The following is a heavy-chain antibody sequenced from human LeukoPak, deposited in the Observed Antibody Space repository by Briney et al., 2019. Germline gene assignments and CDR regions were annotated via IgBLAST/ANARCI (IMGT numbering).Heavy chain of an antibody. CDR2: INPNSGGT. D-gene: IGHD4-17*01. CDR3: ARDHDFGAHAGWFDP. Sequence: ASVKVSCKASGNTFTDYYMHWVRQAPGEGLEWMGWINPNSGGTNYAQKFQGRVTMTRDTSISTAYMELSRLRSDDTAVYYCARDHDFGAHAGWFDPWGQGTLVTVSS. J-gene: IGHJ5*02. V-gene: IGHV1-2*02. CDR1: GNTFTDYY.